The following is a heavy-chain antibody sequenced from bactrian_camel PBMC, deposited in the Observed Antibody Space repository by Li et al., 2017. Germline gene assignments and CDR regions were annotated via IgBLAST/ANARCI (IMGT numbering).Heavy chain of an antibody. CDR3: AADLVTGGNWRSIDHWSY. D-gene: IGHD7*01. V-gene: IGHV3S54*01. CDR1: GYMRSNNC. CDR2: IYTVDGGT. J-gene: IGHJ4*01. Sequence: QVQLVESGGGSVQAGGSLTLACVASGYMRSNNCMGWFRQAPGKEREAVASIYTVDGGTYYADSVKGRFSISQDNAKNTWYLQMNSLKPEDTAVYYCAADLVTGGNWRSIDHWSYWGQGTQVTVS.